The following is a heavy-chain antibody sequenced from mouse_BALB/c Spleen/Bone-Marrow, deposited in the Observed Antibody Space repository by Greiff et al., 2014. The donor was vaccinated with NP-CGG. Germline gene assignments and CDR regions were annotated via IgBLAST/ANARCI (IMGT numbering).Heavy chain of an antibody. CDR3: ARLEGNYGSTFAY. Sequence: QVQLQQSGAELVRPGASVKLSCKASGYSFTSYWMNWVKQRPGHGLEWIGMIHPSDTETRLNQRFKDKATLTVDKSSSTVYMQLNSPTSEDSAVYYCARLEGNYGSTFAYWGQGTLVTVSA. D-gene: IGHD1-1*01. V-gene: IGHV1-61*01. CDR2: IHPSDTET. CDR1: GYSFTSYW. J-gene: IGHJ3*01.